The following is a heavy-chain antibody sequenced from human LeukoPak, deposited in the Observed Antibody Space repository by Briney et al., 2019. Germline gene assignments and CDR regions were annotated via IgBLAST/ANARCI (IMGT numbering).Heavy chain of an antibody. CDR2: IYYSGRT. V-gene: IGHV4-59*08. CDR3: ARRNDFDI. J-gene: IGHJ3*02. Sequence: SETLSLTCTVSGGSISGFHWNWIRQPPGKGLEWIGYIYYSGRTDSNPSLKSRVTVSVDTSKNQFNLRLTSVTAADTAMYYCARRNDFDIWGPGTMVTV. CDR1: GGSISGFH.